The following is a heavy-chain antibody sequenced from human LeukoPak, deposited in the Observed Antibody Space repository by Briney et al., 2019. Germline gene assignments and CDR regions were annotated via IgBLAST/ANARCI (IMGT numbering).Heavy chain of an antibody. CDR2: LSGSGAST. Sequence: GGSLRLSCAASGFTFATYAMSWVRQAPGKGLEWVSTLSGSGASTYFADPVKGRFAISRDNSKNTLYLQMNSLRAEDTAVYYCAKDRVRSTVTTGLDYWGQGTLVTVSS. CDR1: GFTFATYA. D-gene: IGHD4-17*01. J-gene: IGHJ4*02. CDR3: AKDRVRSTVTTGLDY. V-gene: IGHV3-23*01.